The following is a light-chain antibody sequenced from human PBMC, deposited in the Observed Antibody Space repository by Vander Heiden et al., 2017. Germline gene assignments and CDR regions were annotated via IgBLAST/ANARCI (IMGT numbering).Light chain of an antibody. J-gene: IGKJ1*01. V-gene: IGKV1-5*03. CDR2: KAS. CDR3: QQYDTSPRT. Sequence: DIQITQSPPTLSASPGERVTVSCRASQSIDNYLAWYQQKPGKAPKLLIYKASNLATGVPSRFSGSGSGTYFTLTISSLQSDDFATYYCQQYDTSPRTFGQGTKVEIK. CDR1: QSIDNY.